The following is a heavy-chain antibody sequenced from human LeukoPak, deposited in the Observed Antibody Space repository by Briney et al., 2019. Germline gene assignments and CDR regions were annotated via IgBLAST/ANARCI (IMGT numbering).Heavy chain of an antibody. CDR2: IYYSGST. CDR3: ARGLYSSSWYYSGYYFDY. V-gene: IGHV4-59*01. CDR1: GGSISSYY. J-gene: IGHJ4*02. Sequence: PSETLSLTCTVSGGSISSYYWSWIRQLPGKGLEWIGYIYYSGSTNYNPSLKSRVTISVDTSKNQFSLKLSSVTAADTAVYYCARGLYSSSWYYSGYYFDYWGQGTLVTVSS. D-gene: IGHD6-13*01.